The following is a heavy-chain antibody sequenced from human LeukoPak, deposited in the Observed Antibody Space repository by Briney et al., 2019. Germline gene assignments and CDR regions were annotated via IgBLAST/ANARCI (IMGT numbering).Heavy chain of an antibody. J-gene: IGHJ4*02. CDR1: GYTFTNNY. D-gene: IGHD6-6*01. CDR2: IIPIFGTA. CDR3: ARSVLDSSSVFDY. Sequence: GASVKVSCKASGYTFTNNYLHWVRQAPGQGLEWMGGIIPIFGTANYAQKFQGRVTITADESTSTAYMELSSLRSEDTAVYYCARSVLDSSSVFDYWGQGTLVTVSS. V-gene: IGHV1-69*13.